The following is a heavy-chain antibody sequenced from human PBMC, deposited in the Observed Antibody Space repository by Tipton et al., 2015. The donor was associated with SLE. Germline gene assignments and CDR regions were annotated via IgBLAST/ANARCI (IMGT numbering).Heavy chain of an antibody. V-gene: IGHV4-34*01. D-gene: IGHD6-13*01. CDR1: GGSFSDSY. CDR2: VRHSGST. Sequence: TLSLTCAVYGGSFSDSYWSWIRQPPGKGLEWIGEVRHSGSTNYNPSLKSRVTISVDTSKNQFSLTVNSVTAADTAAYYCARVTIAAAATGYFQHWGQGTLVTVSS. CDR3: ARVTIAAAATGYFQH. J-gene: IGHJ1*01.